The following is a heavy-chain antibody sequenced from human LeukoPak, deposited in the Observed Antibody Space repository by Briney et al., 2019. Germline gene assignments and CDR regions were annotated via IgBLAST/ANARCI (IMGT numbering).Heavy chain of an antibody. CDR3: AKDYGSSSTNWFDP. Sequence: PGGSLRLSCAASEFTFSSYSMNWVCQAPGKGLEWVSYITNSGNSKSYADSVKGRFTISRDNTKNTLYLQMNSLRAEDTAVYYCAKDYGSSSTNWFDPWGQGTLVTVSS. CDR1: EFTFSSYS. CDR2: ITNSGNSK. V-gene: IGHV3-48*01. D-gene: IGHD6-6*01. J-gene: IGHJ5*02.